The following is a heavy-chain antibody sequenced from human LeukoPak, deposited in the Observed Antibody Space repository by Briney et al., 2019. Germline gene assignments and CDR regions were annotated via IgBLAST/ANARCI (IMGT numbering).Heavy chain of an antibody. Sequence: GGSLRLSCAASGFTFSSYSMNWVRQAPGKGLEWVSSISSSGSYIYYADSVKGRFTISRDNAKNSLYLQMNSLRAEDTAVYYCARDWDSSGYPFDYWGQGTLVTVSS. CDR1: GFTFSSYS. CDR2: ISSSGSYI. V-gene: IGHV3-21*01. CDR3: ARDWDSSGYPFDY. J-gene: IGHJ4*02. D-gene: IGHD3-22*01.